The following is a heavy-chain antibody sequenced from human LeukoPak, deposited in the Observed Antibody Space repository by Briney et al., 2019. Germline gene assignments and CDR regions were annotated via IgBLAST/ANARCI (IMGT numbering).Heavy chain of an antibody. V-gene: IGHV3-23*01. D-gene: IGHD6-19*01. Sequence: GGSLRLSCAASGFTFSSHGMNWVRQAPGKGLEWVSGIIPSGHTTYYADSVRGRFTISRDNAKNSLYLQMNSLRAEDTAVYYCASIRAVAGTSYYYYYYMDVWGKGTTVTISS. CDR1: GFTFSSHG. J-gene: IGHJ6*03. CDR2: IIPSGHTT. CDR3: ASIRAVAGTSYYYYYYMDV.